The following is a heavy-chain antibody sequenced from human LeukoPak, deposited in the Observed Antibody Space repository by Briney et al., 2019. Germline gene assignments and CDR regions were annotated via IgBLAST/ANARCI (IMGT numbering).Heavy chain of an antibody. D-gene: IGHD3-3*01. V-gene: IGHV3-23*01. CDR2: ISGSGGST. CDR1: GFTFSSYA. J-gene: IGHJ3*01. Sequence: GGSLRLSCAVSGFTFSSYAMAWARQAPGKGLEWVSGISGSGGSTYYADSLKGRFIISRDNSNNTVFLQMNSLRAEDTAIYYCAKGTGVGGDDAFDFWGQGTMVTVSS. CDR3: AKGTGVGGDDAFDF.